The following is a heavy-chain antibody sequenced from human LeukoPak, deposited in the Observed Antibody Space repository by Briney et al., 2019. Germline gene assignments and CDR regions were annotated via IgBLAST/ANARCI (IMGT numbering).Heavy chain of an antibody. Sequence: PSETLSLTCTVSGVSISSSNFYWGWIRQSPGKGLEWIGSIYYSGGTYYNASLKSRVTISVDTSKDQFSLRLSSVTATDTAVYYCARRRGVYYFDYWGQGTLVTVSS. CDR3: ARRRGVYYFDY. CDR2: IYYSGGT. D-gene: IGHD3-10*01. V-gene: IGHV4-39*01. CDR1: GVSISSSNFY. J-gene: IGHJ4*02.